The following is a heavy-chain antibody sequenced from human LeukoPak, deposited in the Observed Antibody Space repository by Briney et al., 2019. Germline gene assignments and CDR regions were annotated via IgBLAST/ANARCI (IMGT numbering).Heavy chain of an antibody. J-gene: IGHJ4*02. CDR3: ARLSYCSSTSCLPDY. CDR1: GYSFTSYW. V-gene: IGHV5-51*01. CDR2: IYPGDSDT. Sequence: GESLKISWKGSGYSFTSYWIGWVRQMPGKGLEWMGIIYPGDSDTRYSPSFQGQVTISADKSISTAYLQWSSLKASDTAMYYSARLSYCSSTSCLPDYWGQGTLVTVSS. D-gene: IGHD2-2*01.